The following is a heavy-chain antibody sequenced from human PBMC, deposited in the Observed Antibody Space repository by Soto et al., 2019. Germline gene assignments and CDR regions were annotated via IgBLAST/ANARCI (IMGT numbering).Heavy chain of an antibody. CDR1: GFTFSSYG. V-gene: IGHV3-33*01. J-gene: IGHJ4*02. CDR2: IWYDGSNK. CDR3: ARSGYCSGGSCYGPDY. Sequence: QVQLVESGGGVVQPGRSLRLSCAASGFTFSSYGMHWVRQAPGKGLEWVAVIWYDGSNKYYADSVKGRFTISRDNSKNTLYLQMNSLSAEDTAVYYCARSGYCSGGSCYGPDYWGQGTLVTVSS. D-gene: IGHD2-15*01.